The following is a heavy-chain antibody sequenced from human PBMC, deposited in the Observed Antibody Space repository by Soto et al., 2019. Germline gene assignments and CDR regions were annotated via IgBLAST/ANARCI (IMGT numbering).Heavy chain of an antibody. CDR1: GGSISSCGYS. D-gene: IGHD2-15*01. Sequence: TLSLTCAVSGGSISSCGYSWRWIRQPPGKGLEWLGYIYHSGSTYYNPSHKSRVTISVDRSKNQFSLEQSSVTAEDTAVYYCARGWGYVDYWGQGTLVTVSS. CDR3: ARGWGYVDY. CDR2: IYHSGST. V-gene: IGHV4-30-2*01. J-gene: IGHJ4*02.